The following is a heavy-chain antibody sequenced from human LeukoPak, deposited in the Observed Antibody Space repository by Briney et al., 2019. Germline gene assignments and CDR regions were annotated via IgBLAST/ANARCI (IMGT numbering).Heavy chain of an antibody. CDR3: TRVVNGGHFDY. D-gene: IGHD2-8*01. J-gene: IGHJ4*02. V-gene: IGHV4-59*11. Sequence: SETLSLTCSVSGASINDHYWTWIRQPPGKGLEWIGYVYHIGTSSYHPSLKSRVAMSLDTSKNQVSLKVRSVTAADTAVYFCTRVVNGGHFDYWGQGTLVTVSS. CDR1: GASINDHY. CDR2: VYHIGTS.